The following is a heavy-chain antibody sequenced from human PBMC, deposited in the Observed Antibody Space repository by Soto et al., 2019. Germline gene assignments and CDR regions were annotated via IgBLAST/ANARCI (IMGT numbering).Heavy chain of an antibody. J-gene: IGHJ4*02. CDR2: ISGNSGST. V-gene: IGHV3-23*01. Sequence: GGSLRLSCAASGFTFSSYAMTWVRQAPGEGLEWASLISGNSGSTYYADSVKGRFTISRDNSRNTLYLQMNSLRAEDTAVYYCAKAKGNSGNYPYIDYWGQGILVTVSS. CDR1: GFTFSSYA. D-gene: IGHD3-22*01. CDR3: AKAKGNSGNYPYIDY.